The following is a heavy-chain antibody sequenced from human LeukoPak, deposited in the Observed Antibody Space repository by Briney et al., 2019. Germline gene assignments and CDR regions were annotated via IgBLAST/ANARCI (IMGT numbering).Heavy chain of an antibody. Sequence: SETLSLTCTVSGGPISSYYWSWIRQPPGKGLEWIGYIYYSGSTNYNPSLKSRVTISVDTSKNQFSLKLSSVTAADTAVYYCARDRTTVTKKGNWFDPWGQGTLVTVSS. D-gene: IGHD4-17*01. V-gene: IGHV4-59*01. J-gene: IGHJ5*02. CDR3: ARDRTTVTKKGNWFDP. CDR2: IYYSGST. CDR1: GGPISSYY.